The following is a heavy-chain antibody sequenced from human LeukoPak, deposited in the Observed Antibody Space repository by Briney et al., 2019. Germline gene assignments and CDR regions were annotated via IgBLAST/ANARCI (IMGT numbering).Heavy chain of an antibody. D-gene: IGHD4-17*01. CDR2: ISSSSSYI. CDR1: GFTFSSYS. CDR3: ARVFDYGDSFFDY. V-gene: IGHV3-21*01. J-gene: IGHJ4*02. Sequence: GGSLRLSCAASGFTFSSYSMNWVRQAPGKGLEWVSSISSSSSYIYYADSVKGRFTISRDNAKNSLYLQMNSLRAEDTAVYYCARVFDYGDSFFDYWGQGTLVTASS.